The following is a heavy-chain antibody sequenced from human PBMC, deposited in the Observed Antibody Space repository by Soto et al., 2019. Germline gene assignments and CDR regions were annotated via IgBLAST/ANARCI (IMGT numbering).Heavy chain of an antibody. Sequence: PSETLSLTCTVSGGSISSYYWNWIRQSPGKGLEWIGYIYPSGTSYYNPSLKSRVTISVDKSQNQFSLRLSSMTAADTAVYYCARGHYFGSGSTDWGHGTPVTVSS. CDR3: ARGHYFGSGSTD. CDR1: GGSISSYY. CDR2: IYPSGTS. J-gene: IGHJ4*01. V-gene: IGHV4-4*09. D-gene: IGHD3-10*01.